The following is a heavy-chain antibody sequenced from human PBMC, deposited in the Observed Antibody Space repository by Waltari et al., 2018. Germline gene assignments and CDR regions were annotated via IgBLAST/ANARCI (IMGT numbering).Heavy chain of an antibody. V-gene: IGHV3-23*04. J-gene: IGHJ4*02. Sequence: EVQLVESGGGLVQPGGSLRLSCAASGFPFSSYAMSWVRQAPGKGLEWVSAISGSGGSTYYADSVKGRFTISRDNSKNTLYLQMNSLRAEDTAVYYCAREGDYYDSSGYHFDYWGQGTLVTVSS. D-gene: IGHD3-22*01. CDR2: ISGSGGST. CDR1: GFPFSSYA. CDR3: AREGDYYDSSGYHFDY.